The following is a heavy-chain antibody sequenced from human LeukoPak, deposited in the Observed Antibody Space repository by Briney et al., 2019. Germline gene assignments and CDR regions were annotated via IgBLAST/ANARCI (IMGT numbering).Heavy chain of an antibody. D-gene: IGHD4-11*01. CDR1: GFTFSFYT. V-gene: IGHV3-21*01. CDR2: ITSTSSSR. Sequence: GGSLRLSCAASGFTFSFYTGSMSWVRQAPGKGLEWVSSITSTSSSRYYADSVKGRFTISRDNAKNSLYLQMNSLRAGDTAVYYCAREIYSNYQGDGLDVWGQGTTVTVSS. CDR3: AREIYSNYQGDGLDV. J-gene: IGHJ6*02.